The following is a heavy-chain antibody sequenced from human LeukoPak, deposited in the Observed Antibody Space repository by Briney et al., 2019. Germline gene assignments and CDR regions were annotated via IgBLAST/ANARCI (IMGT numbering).Heavy chain of an antibody. J-gene: IGHJ4*02. D-gene: IGHD2-2*01. CDR2: ISSNGGRT. V-gene: IGHV3-64*01. CDR1: GFTFSSYA. CDR3: ARGPGPDQLAHFDY. Sequence: PGGSLRLSCAASGFTFSSYAMHWVRQAPGKGLEYVSAISSNGGRTYYANSVKGRFTISRDNSKNTLYLQMGSLRAEDMAVYYCARGPGPDQLAHFDYWGQGTLVTVSS.